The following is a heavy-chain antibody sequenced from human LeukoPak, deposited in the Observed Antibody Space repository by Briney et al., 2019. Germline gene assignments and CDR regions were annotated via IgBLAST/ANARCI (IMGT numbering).Heavy chain of an antibody. J-gene: IGHJ3*02. Sequence: SETLSLTCTVSGGSISNYFWSWIRQPPEKGLEWIGYIYYTGSTNYNPSLKSRVTISVGTSKNQFSLKLSSVTAADTAVYYCARPSRSISTAGAFDIWGQGTMVTVSS. D-gene: IGHD3-10*01. CDR3: ARPSRSISTAGAFDI. CDR2: IYYTGST. V-gene: IGHV4-59*01. CDR1: GGSISNYF.